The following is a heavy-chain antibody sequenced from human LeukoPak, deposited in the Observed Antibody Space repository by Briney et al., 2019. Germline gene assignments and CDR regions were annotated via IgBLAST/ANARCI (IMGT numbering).Heavy chain of an antibody. V-gene: IGHV3-74*03. CDR1: GFVFTTYW. Sequence: PGGSLSLSCKASGFVFTTYWMPWIRQAPGKGRVWVAFISAVGTATKYADSVKGRLTISRDNAKNTLYLQMNSLRVDDTAFYYCARDTGEMFDPWGQGTLVTVSS. J-gene: IGHJ5*02. D-gene: IGHD3-16*01. CDR2: ISAVGTAT. CDR3: ARDTGEMFDP.